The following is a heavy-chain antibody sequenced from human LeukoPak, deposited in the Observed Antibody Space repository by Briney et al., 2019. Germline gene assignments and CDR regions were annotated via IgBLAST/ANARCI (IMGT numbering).Heavy chain of an antibody. CDR2: IFPGDSDT. J-gene: IGHJ4*02. V-gene: IGHV5-51*01. Sequence: GESLQISCKASGYSFTSQWVAWVRQMPGKGLEFMGIIFPGDSDTRYSPSFQGQVTLSADKSINTASLQWSSLKASDTAIYYCATALAATTGLDYWGQGTLVTVSS. CDR3: ATALAATTGLDY. D-gene: IGHD1-26*01. CDR1: GYSFTSQW.